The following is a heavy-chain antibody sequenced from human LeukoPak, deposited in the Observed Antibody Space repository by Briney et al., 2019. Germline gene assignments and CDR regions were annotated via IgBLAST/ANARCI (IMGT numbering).Heavy chain of an antibody. CDR2: ITSSTSNI. CDR3: ARVRGSYYMDV. Sequence: GGSLRLSCAASGFTFSGYTVNWVRQAPGKGLEWVSYITSSTSNIYYADSVKGRFTISRDNAKNSLYLQMNSLRAEDTGVYYCARVRGSYYMDVWGKGTTVTVSS. CDR1: GFTFSGYT. V-gene: IGHV3-48*01. J-gene: IGHJ6*03.